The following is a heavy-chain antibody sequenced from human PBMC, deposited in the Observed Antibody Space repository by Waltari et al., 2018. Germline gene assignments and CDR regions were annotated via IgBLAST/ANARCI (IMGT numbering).Heavy chain of an antibody. CDR2: IIPIVGTA. V-gene: IGHV1-69*14. CDR3: ARGSASSYSYFYYMDV. D-gene: IGHD2-2*01. CDR1: GGTFSNDG. J-gene: IGHJ6*03. Sequence: QVQLVQSGAEVKKPGSSVKVSCKASGGTFSNDGISWVRQAPGQGLEWMGGIIPIVGTADYAQKFQGRVTFTADKSTSTAYVELSSLRSEDTAVYYCARGSASSYSYFYYMDVWGNGTTVTVSS.